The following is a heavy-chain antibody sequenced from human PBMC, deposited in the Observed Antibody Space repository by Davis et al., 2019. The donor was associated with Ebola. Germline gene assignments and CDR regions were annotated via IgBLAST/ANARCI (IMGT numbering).Heavy chain of an antibody. CDR2: ISYDGSNK. J-gene: IGHJ3*02. CDR1: GFTFSSYA. D-gene: IGHD3-22*01. V-gene: IGHV3-30*04. CDR3: VRLDTYDSSGYYHPFAFDI. Sequence: GGSLRLSCAASGFTFSSYAMHWVRQAPGKGLEWVAVISYDGSNKYYADSVKGRFTISRDNSKNTLYLQMNSLRAEDTAVYYCVRLDTYDSSGYYHPFAFDIWGQGTMVTVSS.